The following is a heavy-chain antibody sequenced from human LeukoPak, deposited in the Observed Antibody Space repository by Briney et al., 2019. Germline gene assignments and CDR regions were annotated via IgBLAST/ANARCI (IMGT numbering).Heavy chain of an antibody. D-gene: IGHD1-26*01. J-gene: IGHJ5*02. Sequence: SETLSLTCTVSGGSISSHYWSWIRQPPGKGLEWIGYIYYSGSTNYNPSLKSRVTISVDTSKNRFSLKLSSVTAADTAVYYCARGEGLFDPWGQGTLVTVSS. CDR3: ARGEGLFDP. CDR1: GGSISSHY. V-gene: IGHV4-59*11. CDR2: IYYSGST.